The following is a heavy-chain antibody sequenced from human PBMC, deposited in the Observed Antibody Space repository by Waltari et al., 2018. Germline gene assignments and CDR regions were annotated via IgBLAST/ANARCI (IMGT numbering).Heavy chain of an antibody. CDR3: ARGAIAARPGWFDP. V-gene: IGHV4-59*01. CDR1: GGSISSYY. CDR2: IYYSGST. Sequence: QVQLQESGPGLVKPSETLSLTCTVPGGSISSYYWSWIRQPPGKGLEWIGYIYYSGSTNYNPSLKSRVTISVDTSKNQFSLKLSSVTAADTAVYYCARGAIAARPGWFDPWGQGTLVTVSS. J-gene: IGHJ5*02. D-gene: IGHD6-6*01.